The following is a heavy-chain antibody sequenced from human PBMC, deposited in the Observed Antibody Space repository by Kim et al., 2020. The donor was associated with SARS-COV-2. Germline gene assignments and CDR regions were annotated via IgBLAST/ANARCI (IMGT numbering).Heavy chain of an antibody. CDR3: ARAGAGGAFDI. CDR1: GFTFSNYY. V-gene: IGHV3-48*02. D-gene: IGHD3-10*01. Sequence: GGSLRLSCATSGFTFSNYYMNWVRRAPGKGLEWLSFIHSGNTTKYYVDSVKGRFTISRDNAKNTLYLQMNSLRDEDTALYYCARAGAGGAFDIWG. CDR2: IHSGNTTK. J-gene: IGHJ3*02.